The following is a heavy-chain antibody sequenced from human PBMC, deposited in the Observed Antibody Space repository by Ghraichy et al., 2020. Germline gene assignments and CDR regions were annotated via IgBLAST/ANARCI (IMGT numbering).Heavy chain of an antibody. CDR3: ARGVGQDY. CDR2: IYNSGNT. CDR1: GGSIGNDY. J-gene: IGHJ4*02. Sequence: SETLSLTCTVSGGSIGNDYWSWIRPPPGKTLEWIGYIYNSGNTDYNPSLRSRVTISVESSENLFSLKLTSVTTADTAVYYCARGVGQDYWGQGILVSVSS. V-gene: IGHV4-59*01.